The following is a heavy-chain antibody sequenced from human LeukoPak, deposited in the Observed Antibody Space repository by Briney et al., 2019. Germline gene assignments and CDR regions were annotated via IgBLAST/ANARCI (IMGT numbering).Heavy chain of an antibody. V-gene: IGHV3-21*01. J-gene: IGHJ4*02. CDR2: ISSSSSYI. CDR1: GFTFSSYS. CDR3: ARDFYYDSSGYFSFDY. Sequence: GGSLRLSCAASGFTFSSYSMNWVRQAPGKGLEWVSSISSSSSYIYYADSVKGRFTISRDNAKNSLYLQMNSLRAEDTAVYYCARDFYYDSSGYFSFDYWGQGTLVTVSS. D-gene: IGHD3-22*01.